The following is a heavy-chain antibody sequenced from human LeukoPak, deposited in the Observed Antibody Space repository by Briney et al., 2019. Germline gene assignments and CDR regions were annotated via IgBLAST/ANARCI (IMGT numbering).Heavy chain of an antibody. CDR2: IYYTGST. J-gene: IGHJ4*02. CDR1: GGSISSGGYY. CDR3: ARDGVGPAAGSFDY. Sequence: SETLSLTCTVSGGSISSGGYYWSWIRQHPGKGLEWIGNIYYTGSTDYNPSLKSRVTISVDTSKNHYSLELDSVTAADTAVYYCARDGVGPAAGSFDYWGQGTLVTVSS. V-gene: IGHV4-31*03. D-gene: IGHD6-13*01.